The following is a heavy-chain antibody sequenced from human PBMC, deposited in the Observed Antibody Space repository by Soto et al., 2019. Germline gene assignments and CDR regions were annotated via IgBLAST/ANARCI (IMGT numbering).Heavy chain of an antibody. CDR1: GFTFSSYA. CDR2: ISGSGGST. CDR3: AKGLVGYCSGGSCFYWYFDL. J-gene: IGHJ2*01. D-gene: IGHD2-15*01. V-gene: IGHV3-23*01. Sequence: EVQLLESGGGLVQPGGSLRLSCAASGFTFSSYAMSWVRQAPGKGLEWVSAISGSGGSTYYADSVKGRFTISRDNAKNSLYLQMKSLRAEDTAVYYCAKGLVGYCSGGSCFYWYFDLWGRGTLVTVSS.